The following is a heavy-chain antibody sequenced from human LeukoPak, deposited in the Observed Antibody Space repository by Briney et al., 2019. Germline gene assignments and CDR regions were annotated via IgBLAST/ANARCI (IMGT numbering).Heavy chain of an antibody. CDR1: GFTFKTYG. D-gene: IGHD6-19*01. Sequence: GGSLRLSCAASGFTFKTYGMHWVRQAPGKGLDWVAFIEKDGSNKYYADSVKGRLTVSRDNSKNRLYLQMNSLRPEETALYYCAKDLEQWPAVPEYWGQGTLVIVSS. J-gene: IGHJ4*02. CDR3: AKDLEQWPAVPEY. V-gene: IGHV3-30*02. CDR2: IEKDGSNK.